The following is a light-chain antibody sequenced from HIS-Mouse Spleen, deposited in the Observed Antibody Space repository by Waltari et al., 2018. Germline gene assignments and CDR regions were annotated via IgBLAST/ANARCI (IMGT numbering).Light chain of an antibody. CDR3: YSTDSSGNHRV. CDR2: EDS. J-gene: IGLJ2*01. V-gene: IGLV3-10*01. CDR1: ALPKKY. Sequence: SYELTQPPSVSVSPGQTARITCSGDALPKKYAYWYQQKSGQAPVLVIDEDSKRPSGIPVRCSGSSSGTMATLTISGAQVEDEADYYCYSTDSSGNHRVFGGGTKLTVL.